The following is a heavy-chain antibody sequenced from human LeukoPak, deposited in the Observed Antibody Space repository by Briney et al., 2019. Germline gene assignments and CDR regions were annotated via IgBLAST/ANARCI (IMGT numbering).Heavy chain of an antibody. Sequence: SSVKVSCKASGGTFSSYAISWVRQAPGQGLEWMGGIIPTFGTANYAQKFQGRVTITADESTSTAYMELSSLRSEDTAVYYCATNKGQYGDYSNWFDPWRQGTLVTVSS. V-gene: IGHV1-69*01. CDR3: ATNKGQYGDYSNWFDP. J-gene: IGHJ5*02. CDR1: GGTFSSYA. D-gene: IGHD4-17*01. CDR2: IIPTFGTA.